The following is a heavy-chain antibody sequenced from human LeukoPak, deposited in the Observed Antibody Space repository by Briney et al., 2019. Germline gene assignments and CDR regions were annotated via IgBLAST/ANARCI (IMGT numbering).Heavy chain of an antibody. V-gene: IGHV5-51*01. J-gene: IGHJ3*02. CDR1: GYSFTSYW. CDR3: ARAKDRATYYYDSSGYPEAFDI. D-gene: IGHD3-22*01. Sequence: GASLKISCEASGYSFTSYWIGCVRQMPGKGLEWMGIIYPGDSDTNYNPSFQGQVTISADKSISTDYLQWSSLKASDTAMYYCARAKDRATYYYDSSGYPEAFDIWGQGTMVTVSS. CDR2: IYPGDSDT.